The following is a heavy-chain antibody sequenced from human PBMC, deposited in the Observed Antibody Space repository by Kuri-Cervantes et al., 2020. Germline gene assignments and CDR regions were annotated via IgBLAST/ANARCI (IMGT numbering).Heavy chain of an antibody. CDR3: AKTGRTADAFDI. J-gene: IGHJ3*02. CDR1: GFTFSSYD. CDR2: IGTAGDT. Sequence: GESLKISCAASGFTFSSYDMHWVRQATGKGLEWVSAIGTAGDTYYPGSVKGRFTISRENAKNSLYLQMNSLRAGDTAVYYCAKTGRTADAFDIWGQGTMVTVSS. D-gene: IGHD1-14*01. V-gene: IGHV3-13*01.